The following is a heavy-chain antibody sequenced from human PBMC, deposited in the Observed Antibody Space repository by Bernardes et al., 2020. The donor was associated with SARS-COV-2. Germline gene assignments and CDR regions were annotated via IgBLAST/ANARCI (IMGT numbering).Heavy chain of an antibody. V-gene: IGHV3-30-3*01. CDR3: ARDSFFDSSTPLDY. CDR2: ISYDGSNK. CDR1: GFTFSSYA. J-gene: IGHJ4*02. D-gene: IGHD6-19*01. Sequence: GGSLRLSCAASGFTFSSYAMHWVRQAPGKGLEWVAVISYDGSNKYYADSVKGRFTISRDNSKNTLYLQMNSLRAEDTAVYYCARDSFFDSSTPLDYWGQGTLVTVSS.